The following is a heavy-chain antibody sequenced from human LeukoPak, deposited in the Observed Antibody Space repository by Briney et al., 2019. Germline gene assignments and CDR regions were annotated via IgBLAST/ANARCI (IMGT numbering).Heavy chain of an antibody. CDR1: GFTFSNYA. D-gene: IGHD3-10*01. Sequence: GGPLRLSWPASGFTFSNYAMSWVRQAPGKGLEWVSVISGSGVATDYADSVKGRFTISRDNSKNTLFLQMNSLRAEDTAVYYCAKDPQPSVRMLRGTMDVWGQGTTVTVSS. CDR3: AKDPQPSVRMLRGTMDV. V-gene: IGHV3-23*01. J-gene: IGHJ6*02. CDR2: ISGSGVAT.